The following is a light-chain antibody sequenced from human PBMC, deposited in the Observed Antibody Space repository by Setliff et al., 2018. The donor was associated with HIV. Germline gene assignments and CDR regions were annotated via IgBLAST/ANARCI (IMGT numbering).Light chain of an antibody. J-gene: IGLJ2*01. CDR2: EVN. V-gene: IGLV2-14*01. CDR3: TSFTTSSTLV. CDR1: RDDIGAYSY. Sequence: ALAQPASVSGSPGQSITISCTGSRDDIGAYSYVSWYQHHPGKVPKLIISEVNKRPSGVSARFSGSRTGNTASLTISGLQAEDESDYYCTSFTTSSTLVFGGGTKVTVL.